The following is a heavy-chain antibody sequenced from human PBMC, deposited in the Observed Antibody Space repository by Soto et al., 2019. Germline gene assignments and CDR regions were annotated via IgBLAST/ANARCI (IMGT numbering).Heavy chain of an antibody. Sequence: SETLSLICAVYGGSFSGYYWSWIRQPPGKGLEWIGEINHSGSTNYNPSLKSRVTISVDTSKNQFSLKLSSVTAADTAVYYCASSYSSSSVGGNWFDPWGQGTLVTVSS. CDR3: ASSYSSSSVGGNWFDP. D-gene: IGHD6-6*01. CDR2: INHSGST. J-gene: IGHJ5*02. CDR1: GGSFSGYY. V-gene: IGHV4-34*01.